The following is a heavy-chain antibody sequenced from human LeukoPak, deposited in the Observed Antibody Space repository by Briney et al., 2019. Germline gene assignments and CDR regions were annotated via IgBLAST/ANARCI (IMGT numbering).Heavy chain of an antibody. J-gene: IGHJ4*02. D-gene: IGHD6-19*01. V-gene: IGHV3-7*04. CDR2: IKQDGGEK. Sequence: GGSLRLSCAASAFTFSNYWMNWVRQAPGKGLEWVANIKQDGGEKYYVDSVKGRFTISRDNAKNSLYLQMNSLRGEDTAVYYCARSQQCLRPYYFDYRGQGTLVTVSS. CDR1: AFTFSNYW. CDR3: ARSQQCLRPYYFDY.